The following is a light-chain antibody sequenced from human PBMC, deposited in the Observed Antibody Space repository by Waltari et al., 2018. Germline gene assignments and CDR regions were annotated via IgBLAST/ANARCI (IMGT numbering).Light chain of an antibody. Sequence: DIQMTQSPSSLSASVGDRVTISCQASRDINNFLNWYQQKPGKAPKLLIYDESNLEIGVPSRFSGRGSGTHFTFTISSLQPEDVATYYCQQYDDFPPYTFGQGTKVEIK. V-gene: IGKV1-33*01. CDR3: QQYDDFPPYT. J-gene: IGKJ2*01. CDR1: RDINNF. CDR2: DES.